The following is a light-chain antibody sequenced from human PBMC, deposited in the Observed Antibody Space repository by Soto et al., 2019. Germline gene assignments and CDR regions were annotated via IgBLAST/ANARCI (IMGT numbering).Light chain of an antibody. CDR2: EDN. CDR1: SGSIASNY. Sequence: NFMLTQPHSVSESPGKTVTISYTGSSGSIASNYVQWYQQRPGSAPTTVIYEDNQRPSGVPDRFSGSIDSSSNSASLTISGLKTEDEADYYCQSYDSSRVFGGGTKLTVL. J-gene: IGLJ3*02. CDR3: QSYDSSRV. V-gene: IGLV6-57*02.